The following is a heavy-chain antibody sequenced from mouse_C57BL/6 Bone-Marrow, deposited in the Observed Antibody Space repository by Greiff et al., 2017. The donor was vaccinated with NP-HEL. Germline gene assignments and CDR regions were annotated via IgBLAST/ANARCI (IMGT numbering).Heavy chain of an antibody. CDR3: ARYGYGSSRAWFAY. D-gene: IGHD1-1*01. Sequence: EVMLVESGGGLVQPGGSLSLSCAASGFTFTDYYMSWVRQPPGKALEWLGFIRNKANGYTTEYSASGKGLFTISRDNSQSILYLQMNALRAEDSATDYCARYGYGSSRAWFAYWGQGTLVTVSA. CDR1: GFTFTDYY. CDR2: IRNKANGYTT. V-gene: IGHV7-3*01. J-gene: IGHJ3*01.